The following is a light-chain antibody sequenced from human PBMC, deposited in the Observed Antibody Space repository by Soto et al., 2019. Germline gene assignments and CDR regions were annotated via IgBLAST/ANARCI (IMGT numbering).Light chain of an antibody. CDR1: QSVSRY. CDR3: QQYGALPPT. CDR2: NTF. Sequence: PGARATLSCRASQSVSRYLEWYQQKPGQAPRLLIYNTFHRATGIPDRFSGTGSETDFTLTISRLEPEDFAVYHCQQYGALPPTFGQGTKVDIK. J-gene: IGKJ1*01. V-gene: IGKV3-20*01.